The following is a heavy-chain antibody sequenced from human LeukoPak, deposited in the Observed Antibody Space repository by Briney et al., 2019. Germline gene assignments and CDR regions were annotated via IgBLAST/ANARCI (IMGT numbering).Heavy chain of an antibody. CDR2: ISSNGGST. Sequence: GGSLRLSCAASGFTFSRYWMHWVRQAPGKGLEYVSAISSNGGSTYYADSVKGGFTISRDNSKSTLYLQMGSLRAEDMAVYYCAREDGDYALDYWGQGTLVTVSS. CDR3: AREDGDYALDY. CDR1: GFTFSRYW. V-gene: IGHV3-64*02. D-gene: IGHD4-17*01. J-gene: IGHJ4*02.